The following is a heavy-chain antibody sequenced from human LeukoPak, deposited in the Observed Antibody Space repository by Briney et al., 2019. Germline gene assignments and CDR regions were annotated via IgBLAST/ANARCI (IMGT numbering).Heavy chain of an antibody. CDR3: ARDDCSGGSCYETFDY. CDR1: GFTFSSYS. CDR2: ISSSSSYI. Sequence: GGSLRLSCAASGFTFSSYSMNWVRQAPGKGLEWVSSISSSSSYIYYADSVKGRFTISRDNAKNSLYLQMNSLRAEDTAVYYCARDDCSGGSCYETFDYWGQGTLVTVSS. D-gene: IGHD2-15*01. J-gene: IGHJ4*02. V-gene: IGHV3-21*01.